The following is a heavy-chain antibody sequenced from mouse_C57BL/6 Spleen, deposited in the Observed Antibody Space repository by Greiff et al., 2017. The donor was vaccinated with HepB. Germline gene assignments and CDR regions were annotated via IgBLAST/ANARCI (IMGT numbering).Heavy chain of an antibody. V-gene: IGHV1-81*01. CDR1: GYTFTSYG. J-gene: IGHJ1*03. D-gene: IGHD1-1*01. CDR3: ARLLSRYFDV. Sequence: VKLQQSGAELARPGASVKLSCKASGYTFTSYGISWVKQRTGQGLEWIGEIYPRSGNTYYNEKFKGKATLTADKSSSTAYMELRSLTSEDSAVYFCARLLSRYFDVWGTGTTVTVSS. CDR2: IYPRSGNT.